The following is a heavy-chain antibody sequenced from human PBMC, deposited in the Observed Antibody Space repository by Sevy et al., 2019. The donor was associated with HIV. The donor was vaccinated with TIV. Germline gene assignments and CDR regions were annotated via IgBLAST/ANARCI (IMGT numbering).Heavy chain of an antibody. CDR3: AKLGVRVATSGTDY. Sequence: GGSLRLSCVASGLTISDYVLYWVRQAPGKGLEWVSAITESDADITYADSVKGRFTVSRDNSKNTVYLQMGSLRAEDTAIYYCAKLGVRVATSGTDYWGQGTQVTVSS. V-gene: IGHV3-23*01. J-gene: IGHJ4*02. CDR2: ITESDADI. D-gene: IGHD3-3*01. CDR1: GLTISDYV.